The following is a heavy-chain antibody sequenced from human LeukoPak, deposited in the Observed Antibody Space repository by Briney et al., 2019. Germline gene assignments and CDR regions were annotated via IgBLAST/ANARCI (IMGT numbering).Heavy chain of an antibody. CDR3: AVKYYYDSSGYPGNYYYGMDV. CDR2: IIPIFGTA. D-gene: IGHD3-22*01. CDR1: GGTFSSYA. Sequence: ASVKVSCKASGGTFSSYAISWVRQAPGQGLEWMGGIIPIFGTANYAQKFQGRVTITADESTSTAYMELSSLRSEDTAVYYCAVKYYYDSSGYPGNYYYGMDVWGQGTTVTVSS. J-gene: IGHJ6*02. V-gene: IGHV1-69*13.